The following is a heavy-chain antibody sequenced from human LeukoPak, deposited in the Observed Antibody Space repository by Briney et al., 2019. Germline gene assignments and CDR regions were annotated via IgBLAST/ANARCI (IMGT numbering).Heavy chain of an antibody. V-gene: IGHV4-34*01. CDR2: INHSGST. CDR1: GGSFSGYY. D-gene: IGHD6-19*01. J-gene: IGHJ4*02. Sequence: SETLSLTCAVYGGSFSGYYWSWIRQPPGKGLEWIGEINHSGSTNYNPSLKSRVTISVDTSKNQFSLKLSSVTAADTAVYYCARDSSGWYGGYYLDYWGQGTLVTVFS. CDR3: ARDSSGWYGGYYLDY.